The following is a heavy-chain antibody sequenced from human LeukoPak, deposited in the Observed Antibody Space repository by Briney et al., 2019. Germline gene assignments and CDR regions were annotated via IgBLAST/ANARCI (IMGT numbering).Heavy chain of an antibody. J-gene: IGHJ6*04. D-gene: IGHD3-9*01. CDR1: GGSISSGDYY. Sequence: SEALSLTCTVSGGSISSGDYYWSWIRQPPGKGLEWIGYIYYSGSTYYNPSLKSRVTISVDTSKNQFSLKLSSVTAADTAVYYCARDEGDILTGWGIPIMDVWGKGTTVTVSP. CDR2: IYYSGST. CDR3: ARDEGDILTGWGIPIMDV. V-gene: IGHV4-30-4*08.